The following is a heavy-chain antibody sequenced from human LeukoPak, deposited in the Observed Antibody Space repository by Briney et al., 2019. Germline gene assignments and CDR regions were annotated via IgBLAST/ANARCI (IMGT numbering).Heavy chain of an antibody. J-gene: IGHJ5*02. Sequence: PGGSLRLSCVASGFTFGNFWMSWVRQAPGKGPEWVANIKEDGSEKYYVDSVRGRFTISRDNAMNSLYLQMNSLRAEDTGVYFCRPGHYDSYAWDQGTLVTVSS. V-gene: IGHV3-7*01. CDR1: GFTFGNFW. CDR2: IKEDGSEK. CDR3: RPGHYDSYA. D-gene: IGHD5-12*01.